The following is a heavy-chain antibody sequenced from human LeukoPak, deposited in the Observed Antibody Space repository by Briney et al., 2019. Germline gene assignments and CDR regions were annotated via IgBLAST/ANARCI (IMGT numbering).Heavy chain of an antibody. Sequence: GSSVKVSCKASGGTFSTSAISWLRQAPGQGFEWVGGIIPIFDTTRYAQKFQGRVTITAAESTSTFYMELSSLRSDDTAMYFCARKKGTSGSFDIWGQGTMVTASS. D-gene: IGHD3-22*01. CDR1: GGTFSTSA. CDR3: ARKKGTSGSFDI. V-gene: IGHV1-69*01. CDR2: IIPIFDTT. J-gene: IGHJ3*02.